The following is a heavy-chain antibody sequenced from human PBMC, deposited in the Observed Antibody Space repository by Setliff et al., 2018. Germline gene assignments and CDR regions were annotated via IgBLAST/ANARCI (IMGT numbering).Heavy chain of an antibody. V-gene: IGHV4-4*02. CDR3: ARGGGGYHAAS. CDR1: GVSVNSLTW. D-gene: IGHD2-2*01. J-gene: IGHJ5*02. Sequence: GTLSLTCAVSGVSVNSLTWWSWVRQSPGKGLEWIGHIYHDGNTKSYPSVHFNQSLKSRVTMSVDKSKNHFSLELTSVTAADTAVYYCARGGGGYHAASWGQGILVTVSS. CDR2: IYHDGNT.